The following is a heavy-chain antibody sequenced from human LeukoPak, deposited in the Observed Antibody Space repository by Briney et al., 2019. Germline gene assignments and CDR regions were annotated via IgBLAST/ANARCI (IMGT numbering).Heavy chain of an antibody. Sequence: PGGSLRLSCVASGFTFRNSAMSWVRQAPGKGLEWVSAISGSGGSTYYADSVKGRFTISRDNSKNTLYLQMNSLRAEDTAVYYCAKERAGTFAFDIWGQGTMVTVSS. CDR3: AKERAGTFAFDI. CDR2: ISGSGGST. V-gene: IGHV3-23*01. J-gene: IGHJ3*02. D-gene: IGHD6-19*01. CDR1: GFTFRNSA.